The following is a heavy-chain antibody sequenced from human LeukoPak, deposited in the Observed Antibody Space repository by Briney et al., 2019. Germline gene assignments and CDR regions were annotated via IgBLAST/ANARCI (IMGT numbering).Heavy chain of an antibody. V-gene: IGHV1-46*01. CDR3: ARVRDGYNDAYDI. CDR2: INPGGGNT. J-gene: IGHJ3*02. CDR1: GYTFTNYY. D-gene: IGHD5-24*01. Sequence: GASVKVSCKASGYTFTNYYMHWVRQAPGQGLEWMGLINPGGGNTNYAQNFQGRVTMTRDTSTSTVHMELSSLRSEDTAIYYCARVRDGYNDAYDIWGQGTVVTVPS.